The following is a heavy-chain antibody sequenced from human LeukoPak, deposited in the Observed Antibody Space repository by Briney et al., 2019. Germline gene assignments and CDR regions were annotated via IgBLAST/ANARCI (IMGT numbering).Heavy chain of an antibody. D-gene: IGHD2-15*01. CDR3: ARETIVVVVAATHWFDP. CDR1: GYIFTSYW. V-gene: IGHV5-10-1*01. J-gene: IGHJ5*02. Sequence: GESLKISCKGSGYIFTSYWISCVRQMRGRDLECMGRIDTSDSYTHYSPTFQGHVPISADKSISTAYLQWSSLKASDTATYYCARETIVVVVAATHWFDPWGQGTLVTASS. CDR2: IDTSDSYT.